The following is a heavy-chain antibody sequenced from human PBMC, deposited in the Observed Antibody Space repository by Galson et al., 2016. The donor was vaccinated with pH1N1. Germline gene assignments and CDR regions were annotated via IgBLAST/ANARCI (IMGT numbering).Heavy chain of an antibody. V-gene: IGHV3-7*01. Sequence: SLRLSCAASGFTFNMHWMHWVRQAPGKGLEWVANINEDGSKKYYVDSVKGRFTISRDNAKNSLSLQMNSLTAEDTAIYYCSAVSWMAFDHWGQGTPVTVSS. CDR1: GFTFNMHW. J-gene: IGHJ4*02. D-gene: IGHD5-12*01. CDR2: INEDGSKK. CDR3: SAVSWMAFDH.